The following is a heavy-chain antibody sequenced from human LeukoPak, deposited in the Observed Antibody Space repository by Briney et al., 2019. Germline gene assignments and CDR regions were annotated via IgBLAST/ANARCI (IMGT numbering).Heavy chain of an antibody. CDR2: ISGSGHGPVT. CDR1: GFTFSNHA. D-gene: IGHD3-3*01. CDR3: AKDFWSGYYPNY. Sequence: GGSLRLSCAASGFTFSNHAMNWVRQAPGKGLEWVSIISGSGHGPVTYYADSVKGRFTISRDDSKNTLFLHMNSLRAEDTAVYYCAKDFWSGYYPNYWGQGTLVTVSS. J-gene: IGHJ4*02. V-gene: IGHV3-23*01.